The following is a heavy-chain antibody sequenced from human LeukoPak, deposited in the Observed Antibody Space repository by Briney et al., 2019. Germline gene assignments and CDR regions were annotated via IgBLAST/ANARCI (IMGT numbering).Heavy chain of an antibody. J-gene: IGHJ4*02. V-gene: IGHV3-23*01. CDR3: ARYYDSSGYYYPPYFDY. D-gene: IGHD3-22*01. Sequence: PGASLRLSCAASGFTFSSYAMSWARQAPGKGLEWVSAISGSGGSTYYADSVKGRFTISRDNSKNTLYLQMNSLRAEDTAVYYCARYYDSSGYYYPPYFDYWGQGTLVTVSS. CDR2: ISGSGGST. CDR1: GFTFSSYA.